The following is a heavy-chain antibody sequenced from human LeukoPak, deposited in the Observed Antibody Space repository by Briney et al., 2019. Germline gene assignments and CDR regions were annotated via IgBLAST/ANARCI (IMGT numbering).Heavy chain of an antibody. D-gene: IGHD6-6*01. V-gene: IGHV4-34*01. J-gene: IGHJ4*02. CDR3: ARTVAARPPDY. Sequence: SETLSLTCAVYGGSFSGYYWSWIRQPPGKGLEWIGEINHSGSTNYNPPLKSRVTISVDTSKNQFSLKLSSVTAADTAVYYCARTVAARPPDYWGQGTLVTVSS. CDR2: INHSGST. CDR1: GGSFSGYY.